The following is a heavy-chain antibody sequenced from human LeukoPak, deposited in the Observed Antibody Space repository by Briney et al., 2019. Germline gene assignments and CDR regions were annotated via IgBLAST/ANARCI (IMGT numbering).Heavy chain of an antibody. Sequence: GGSLRLSCAASGFTFSSYAMSWVRQAPGKGLEWVSAISGSGGSTYYADSVKGRFTISRDNSKNTLYLQMNSLRAEDTAVYYCTKGGRIVGATKDGGAFDIWGQGTMVTVSS. V-gene: IGHV3-23*01. D-gene: IGHD1-26*01. CDR2: ISGSGGST. CDR1: GFTFSSYA. CDR3: TKGGRIVGATKDGGAFDI. J-gene: IGHJ3*02.